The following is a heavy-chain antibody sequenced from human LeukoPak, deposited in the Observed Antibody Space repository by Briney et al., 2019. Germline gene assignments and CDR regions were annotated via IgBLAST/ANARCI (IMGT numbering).Heavy chain of an antibody. J-gene: IGHJ4*02. CDR1: GYTFTNNY. Sequence: GASVKVSCKASGYTFTNNYLHWVRQTPGQGLEWMGMIYPRDGSTSYAQNFQGRVTVTRDTSTTTVHMELRGLRSEDTAVYYCARDHTGYYYFDYWGQGTLVTVSS. V-gene: IGHV1-46*01. D-gene: IGHD3-9*01. CDR3: ARDHTGYYYFDY. CDR2: IYPRDGST.